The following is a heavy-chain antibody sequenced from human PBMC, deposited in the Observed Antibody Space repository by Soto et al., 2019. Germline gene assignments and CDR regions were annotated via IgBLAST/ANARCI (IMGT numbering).Heavy chain of an antibody. CDR2: INPNSGGT. J-gene: IGHJ6*02. CDR1: GYTFTGYY. CDR3: ARDAAYYDFWSGYEGGYYYYGMDV. D-gene: IGHD3-3*01. V-gene: IGHV1-2*02. Sequence: ASVKVSCKASGYTFTGYYMHWVRQAPGQGLEWMGWINPNSGGTNYAQKFQGRVTMTRDTSISTAYMELSRLRSDDTAVYYCARDAAYYDFWSGYEGGYYYYGMDVWGQGTRVTVSS.